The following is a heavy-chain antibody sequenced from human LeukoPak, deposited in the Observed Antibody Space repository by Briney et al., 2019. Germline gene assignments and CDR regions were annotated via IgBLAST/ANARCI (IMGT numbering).Heavy chain of an antibody. CDR1: GGSISSSNW. CDR2: IYHSGST. V-gene: IGHV4-4*02. Sequence: SGTLSLTCAVSGGSISSSNWWSWVRQPPGKGLEWIGEIYHSGSTNYNPSLKSRVTMSVDTSKNQFSLNLSSVTALDTAVYYCARIFLGYSSGWYFDYWGQGTLVTVSS. J-gene: IGHJ4*02. D-gene: IGHD6-19*01. CDR3: ARIFLGYSSGWYFDY.